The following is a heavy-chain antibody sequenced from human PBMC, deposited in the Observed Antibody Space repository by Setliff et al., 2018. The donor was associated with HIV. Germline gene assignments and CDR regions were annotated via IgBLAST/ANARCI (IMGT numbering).Heavy chain of an antibody. J-gene: IGHJ6*02. Sequence: GESLKISCKASGYSFTNYWIGWVRQMPGKGLEWMGIIHPGDSETRYSPSFQGQVIISADKSINTAYLQWSSLKASDTAMYYCASLQPDAVDAWGQGTTVTVSS. CDR3: ASLQPDAVDA. V-gene: IGHV5-51*01. CDR2: IHPGDSET. CDR1: GYSFTNYW.